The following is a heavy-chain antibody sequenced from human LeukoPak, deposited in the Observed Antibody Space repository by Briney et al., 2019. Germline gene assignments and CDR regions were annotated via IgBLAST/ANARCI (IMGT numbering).Heavy chain of an antibody. CDR2: ISGSSTYI. J-gene: IGHJ4*02. CDR3: ARAFGAYCGGDCSGHDY. D-gene: IGHD2-21*02. V-gene: IGHV3-21*01. Sequence: PGGSLRLSCAASGFTFSSYSMNWVRQAPGKGLEWVSSISGSSTYIYYTDSVKGRFTISRDNAKNSLYLQMNSLRAEDTAVYYCARAFGAYCGGDCSGHDYWGQGTLVTVSS. CDR1: GFTFSSYS.